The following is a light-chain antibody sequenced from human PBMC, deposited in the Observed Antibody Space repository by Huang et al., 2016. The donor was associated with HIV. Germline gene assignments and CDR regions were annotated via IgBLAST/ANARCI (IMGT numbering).Light chain of an antibody. J-gene: IGKJ4*01. CDR3: QQSYTLIT. CDR2: AAS. Sequence: DIQMTQSPSSLSASVGDRVTITCRASQSISSYLNWYQQKPGKAPKLLIYAASSLQSGGPSRFSGSGSGTDFTLTISRLQPEDFATYYCQQSYTLITFGGGTKVEIK. CDR1: QSISSY. V-gene: IGKV1-39*01.